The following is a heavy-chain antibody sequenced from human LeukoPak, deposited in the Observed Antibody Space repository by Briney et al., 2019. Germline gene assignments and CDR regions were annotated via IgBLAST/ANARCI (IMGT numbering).Heavy chain of an antibody. Sequence: SETLSLTCTVSSGSISSYYWSWIRQSPGKGLEWIGYNYYSGTTDYNPSLKNRVTISVDTSKNQFSLKLSSVTAADTAVYYCARHLGYCSSTSCYPWFDPWGQGTLVTVSS. D-gene: IGHD2-2*01. CDR2: NYYSGTT. CDR3: ARHLGYCSSTSCYPWFDP. J-gene: IGHJ5*02. V-gene: IGHV4-59*01. CDR1: SGSISSYY.